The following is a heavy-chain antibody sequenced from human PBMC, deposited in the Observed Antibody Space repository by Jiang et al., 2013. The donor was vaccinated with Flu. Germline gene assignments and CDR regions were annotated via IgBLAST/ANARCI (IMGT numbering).Heavy chain of an antibody. CDR3: ARGDGSGSYFDY. CDR1: GGSISSYY. D-gene: IGHD3-10*01. V-gene: IGHV4-59*01. J-gene: IGHJ4*02. Sequence: PGLVKPSETLSLTCTVSGGSISSYYWSWIRQPPGKGLEWIGYIYYSGSTNYNPSLKSRVTISVDTSKNQFSLKLSSVTAADTAVYYCARGDGSGSYFDYWGQGTLVTVSS. CDR2: IYYSGST.